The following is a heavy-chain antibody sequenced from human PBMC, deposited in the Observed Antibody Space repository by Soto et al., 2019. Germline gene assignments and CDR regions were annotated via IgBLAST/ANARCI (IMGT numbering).Heavy chain of an antibody. V-gene: IGHV1-3*01. D-gene: IGHD6-19*01. CDR3: ARGVAGPLHWFDP. Sequence: GASVKXSCKASGYTFTSYAMHWVRQAPGQRLEWMGWINAGNGNTKYSQELQGRVTITRDTSASTAYMELSSLRSEDTAVYYCARGVAGPLHWFDPWGQGTPVTVSS. J-gene: IGHJ5*02. CDR2: INAGNGNT. CDR1: GYTFTSYA.